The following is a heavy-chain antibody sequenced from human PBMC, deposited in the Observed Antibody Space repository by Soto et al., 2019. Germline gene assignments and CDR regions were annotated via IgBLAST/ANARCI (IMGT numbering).Heavy chain of an antibody. CDR3: ARERVITIFVYPATNYMDV. Sequence: GGSLRLSCAASGFTFSSYWMSWVRQAPGKGLEWVANIKQDGSEKYYVDSVKGRFTISRDNAKNSLYLQMNSLRAEDTAVYYCARERVITIFVYPATNYMDVWGKGTTVTVSS. D-gene: IGHD3-3*01. CDR1: GFTFSSYW. J-gene: IGHJ6*03. V-gene: IGHV3-7*01. CDR2: IKQDGSEK.